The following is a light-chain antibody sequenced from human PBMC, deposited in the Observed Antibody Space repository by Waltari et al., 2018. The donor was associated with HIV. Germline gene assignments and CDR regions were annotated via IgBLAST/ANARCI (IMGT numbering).Light chain of an antibody. CDR2: RNN. Sequence: QSVLTQPPSASGTPGQRVTISCSGSSSNIGSSYVYWYQQLPGTAPKPLIYRNNQRPSGVPYRFSGSKSGTSASLAISGRRSEDEADYYCAAWDDSLSGWVFGGGTKLTVL. V-gene: IGLV1-47*01. CDR1: SSNIGSSY. CDR3: AAWDDSLSGWV. J-gene: IGLJ3*02.